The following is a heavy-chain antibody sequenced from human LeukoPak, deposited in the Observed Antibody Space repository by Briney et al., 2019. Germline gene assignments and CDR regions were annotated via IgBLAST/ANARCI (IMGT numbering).Heavy chain of an antibody. D-gene: IGHD6-13*01. CDR1: GGSITSSSYY. CDR3: ARAYRSSWYANWFDP. J-gene: IGHJ5*02. CDR2: TYYSEST. V-gene: IGHV4-39*07. Sequence: SETLSLTYIVSGGSITSSSYYWGWIRQSPGKGRGWIWSTYYSESTYYNPSLNRPFPTSDDSSNNQCSPTPSSSITADPAVYFCARAYRSSWYANWFDPWGQGTLVTVSS.